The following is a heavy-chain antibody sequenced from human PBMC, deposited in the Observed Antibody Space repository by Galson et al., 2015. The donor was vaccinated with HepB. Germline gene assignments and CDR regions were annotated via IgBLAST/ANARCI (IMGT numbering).Heavy chain of an antibody. V-gene: IGHV3-30*18. Sequence: SLRLSCAASGFIFNTYGMHWVRQAPGKGLEWVAGTTHDGTKKNYAESVKGRFTISRDDSKNAVSLQMNSLRVEDTAVYYCAKGKHLAFDYWGQGTLVTVSS. CDR2: TTHDGTKK. CDR3: AKGKHLAFDY. CDR1: GFIFNTYG. J-gene: IGHJ4*02.